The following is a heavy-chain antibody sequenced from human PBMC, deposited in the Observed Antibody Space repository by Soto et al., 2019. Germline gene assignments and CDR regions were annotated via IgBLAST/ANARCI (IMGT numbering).Heavy chain of an antibody. CDR2: IYYSGST. J-gene: IGHJ3*02. CDR1: GGSIRSYY. CDR3: AREVEDTAMVTSAFDI. D-gene: IGHD5-18*01. V-gene: IGHV4-59*01. Sequence: SETLSLTCTVSGGSIRSYYWSWLRQPPGKGLEWIGYIYYSGSTNYNPSLKSQVTISVDTSKNQFSLKLSSVTAADTAVYYCAREVEDTAMVTSAFDIWGQGPMVT.